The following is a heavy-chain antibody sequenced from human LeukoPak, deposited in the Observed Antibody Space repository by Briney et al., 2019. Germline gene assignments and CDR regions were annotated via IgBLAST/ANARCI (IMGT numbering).Heavy chain of an antibody. CDR1: GGSISSSSYY. J-gene: IGHJ4*02. V-gene: IGHV4-39*07. CDR2: IYYSGST. CDR3: VSFTSGAGWLQFYY. D-gene: IGHD5-24*01. Sequence: SETLSLTCTVSGGSISSSSYYWGWIRQPPGKGLEWIGSIYYSGSTYYNPSLKSRVTISVDTSKNQFSLKLSSVTAADTAVYFCVSFTSGAGWLQFYYWGQGTLVTVSS.